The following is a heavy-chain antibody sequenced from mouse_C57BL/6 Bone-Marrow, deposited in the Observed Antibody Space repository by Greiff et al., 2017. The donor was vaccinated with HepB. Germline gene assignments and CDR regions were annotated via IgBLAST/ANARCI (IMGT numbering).Heavy chain of an antibody. CDR2: IDPSDSYT. Sequence: VQLQQPGAELVRPGTSVKLSCKASGYTFTSYWMHWVKQRPGQGLEWIGVIDPSDSYTNYNQKFKGKATLTVDTSSSTAYMQLSSLTSEDSAVYYCVRSDGNSWFAYWGQGTLVTVSA. J-gene: IGHJ3*01. CDR1: GYTFTSYW. D-gene: IGHD2-1*01. CDR3: VRSDGNSWFAY. V-gene: IGHV1-59*01.